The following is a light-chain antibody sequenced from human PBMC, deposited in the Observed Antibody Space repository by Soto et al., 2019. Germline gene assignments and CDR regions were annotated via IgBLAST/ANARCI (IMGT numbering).Light chain of an antibody. V-gene: IGKV3-15*01. J-gene: IGKJ4*01. CDR2: GAS. CDR3: QQYNDWPPNLT. CDR1: QSVSRN. Sequence: EIVMTQSPATLSVSPGERATLSCRASQSVSRNLAWYQQKPGQAPRLLIYGASARATGIPGSFSGSGSGTEFTLTISSLQSEDFAVYYCQQYNDWPPNLTFGGGTKVEIK.